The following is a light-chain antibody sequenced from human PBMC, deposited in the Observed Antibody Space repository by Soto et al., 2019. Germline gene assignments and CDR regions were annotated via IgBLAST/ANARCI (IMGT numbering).Light chain of an antibody. V-gene: IGKV3-20*01. CDR2: GAS. CDR1: QSVSSSY. J-gene: IGKJ1*01. Sequence: EIVLTQSPGTLSLSPGERATLSCRASQSVSSSYLAWYQQKPGQAPRLLIYGASSRATGIPDRFSGSGSGTDFTLTISGLEPEDFALYYCQQYNDWPLTFGQGTKVEV. CDR3: QQYNDWPLT.